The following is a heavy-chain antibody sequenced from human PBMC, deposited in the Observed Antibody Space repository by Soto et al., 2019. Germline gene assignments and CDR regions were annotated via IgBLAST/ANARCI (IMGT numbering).Heavy chain of an antibody. J-gene: IGHJ5*02. V-gene: IGHV4-59*01. D-gene: IGHD3-3*01. CDR2: IYYSGST. CDR3: ARVLFGRGNWFDP. CDR1: GGSISSYY. Sequence: PSETMPLTCTVSGGSISSYYCSWIRKPPGKGLEWIGYIYYSGSTNYNPSLKSRVTISVDTSKNQISLKLRSVTAADTAVYYCARVLFGRGNWFDPWGQGTLVTVSS.